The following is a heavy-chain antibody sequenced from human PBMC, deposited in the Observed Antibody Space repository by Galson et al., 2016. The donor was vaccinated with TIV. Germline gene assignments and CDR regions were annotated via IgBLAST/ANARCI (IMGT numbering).Heavy chain of an antibody. CDR2: INPLGRST. CDR1: GYTFTGHN. CDR3: ARLQDRGFDP. V-gene: IGHV1-46*03. J-gene: IGHJ5*02. Sequence: QSGAEVKKPGASVKVSCAASGYTFTGHNIHWVRQAPGQGLEWVGVINPLGRSTHYSPNFRSRVTLTSDASINTAFMELRSLRFEDTAVYYCARLQDRGFDPWGQGTPVTVSS. D-gene: IGHD2-15*01.